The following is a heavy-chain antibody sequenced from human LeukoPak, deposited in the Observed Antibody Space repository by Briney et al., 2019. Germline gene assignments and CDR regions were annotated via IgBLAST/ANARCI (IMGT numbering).Heavy chain of an antibody. D-gene: IGHD3-9*01. V-gene: IGHV3-33*01. Sequence: GGSLRLSCATSGFTFRSHAMHWVRQSPGKGLEWVAQIWYDGSNKYYADSVKGRFSVSRDNSKNTLYLQMNSLRVEDTAVYYCARGLGAINYYDILTGYYPNWFDPWGQGTLVTVSS. CDR3: ARGLGAINYYDILTGYYPNWFDP. CDR2: IWYDGSNK. CDR1: GFTFRSHA. J-gene: IGHJ5*02.